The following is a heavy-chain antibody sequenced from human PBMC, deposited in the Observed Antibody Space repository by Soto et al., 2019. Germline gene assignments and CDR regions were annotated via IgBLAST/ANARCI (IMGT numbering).Heavy chain of an antibody. Sequence: GGSLRLSCASSGFTFSSYSMNWVRQAPGKGLEWVSSISGSSGTTYYADSVKGRFTISRDNSKNTLYLQMNSLRAEDTAVYYCAKDRGPWAFDYWGQGTLVTVSS. CDR3: AKDRGPWAFDY. CDR1: GFTFSSYS. J-gene: IGHJ4*02. CDR2: ISGSSGTT. V-gene: IGHV3-23*01. D-gene: IGHD7-27*01.